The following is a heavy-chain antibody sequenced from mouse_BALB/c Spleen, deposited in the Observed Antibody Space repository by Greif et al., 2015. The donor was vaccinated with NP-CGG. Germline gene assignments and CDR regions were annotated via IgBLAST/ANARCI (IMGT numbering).Heavy chain of an antibody. V-gene: IGHV4-1*02. D-gene: IGHD1-2*01. CDR3: ARLHYYGSLAY. J-gene: IGHJ3*01. CDR2: INPDSSTI. CDR1: GFDFSRYW. Sequence: EVKLMESGGGLVQPGGSLKLSCAASGFDFSRYWMSWVRQAPGKGLEWIGEINPDSSTINYTPSLKDKFIISRDNAKNTLYLQMSKVRSEDTALYYCARLHYYGSLAYWGQGTLVTVSA.